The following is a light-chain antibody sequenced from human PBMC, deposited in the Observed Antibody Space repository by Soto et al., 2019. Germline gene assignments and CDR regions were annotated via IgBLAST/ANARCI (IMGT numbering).Light chain of an antibody. J-gene: IGLJ1*01. CDR1: SSDIGRYNY. Sequence: QSALTQPASVSGSPGQPITVSCAGTSSDIGRYNYVSWYQQHPGKVPKLIIYDVNKRPSGVSKQFSGSKSGNTASLTISGLQDEDEADYYCTSYTTSTSYVFGTGTKLTVL. CDR2: DVN. CDR3: TSYTTSTSYV. V-gene: IGLV2-14*03.